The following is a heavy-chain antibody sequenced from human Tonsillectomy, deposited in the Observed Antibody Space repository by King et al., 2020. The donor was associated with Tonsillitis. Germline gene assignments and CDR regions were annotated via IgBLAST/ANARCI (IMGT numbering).Heavy chain of an antibody. V-gene: IGHV3-23*04. CDR1: GFTLSSYA. Sequence: VQLVESGGGLVQPGGSLRLSCAASGFTLSSYAMSWVRQAPGKGLEWVSAISGSGSSTYYADSVKGRFTISRDNSKNTLYLQMNSLRAEDTAVYYCAKDFGDPTRVSGAVFWYYFYYWGHGALVTVFS. J-gene: IGHJ4*01. D-gene: IGHD3-9*01. CDR3: AKDFGDPTRVSGAVFWYYFYY. CDR2: ISGSGSST.